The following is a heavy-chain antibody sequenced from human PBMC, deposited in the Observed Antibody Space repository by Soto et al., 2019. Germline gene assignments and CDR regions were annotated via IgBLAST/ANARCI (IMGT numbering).Heavy chain of an antibody. CDR1: GGSISSSSYY. CDR2: IYYSGST. Sequence: QLQLQESGPGLVKPSETLSLTCTVSGGSISSSSYYWGWIRQPPGKGLEWIGSIYYSGSTYYNPSLKSRVTISVDTSKNQFSLKLSSVTAADTAVYYCARHPFLSSAIRYYFDYWGQGTLVTVSS. D-gene: IGHD6-6*01. J-gene: IGHJ4*02. CDR3: ARHPFLSSAIRYYFDY. V-gene: IGHV4-39*01.